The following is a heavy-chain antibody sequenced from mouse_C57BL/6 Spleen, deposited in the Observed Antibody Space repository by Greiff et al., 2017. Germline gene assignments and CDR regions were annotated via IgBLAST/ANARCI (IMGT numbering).Heavy chain of an antibody. D-gene: IGHD2-12*01. J-gene: IGHJ2*01. CDR1: GFNIKDDY. CDR2: IDPENGDT. CDR3: TPRYSENFDY. Sequence: VQLQQSGAELVRPGASVKLSCTASGFNIKDDYMHWVKQRPEQGLEWIGWIDPENGDTEYASKFQGKATITADTSSNTAYLQLSSLTSEDTAVYYCTPRYSENFDYWGQGTTLTVSS. V-gene: IGHV14-4*01.